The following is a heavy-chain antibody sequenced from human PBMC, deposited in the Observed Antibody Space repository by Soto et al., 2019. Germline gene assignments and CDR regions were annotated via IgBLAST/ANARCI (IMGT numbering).Heavy chain of an antibody. CDR3: AGEARSGIDV. Sequence: SETLSLTCTVSGGSISSGGYYWSWIRQHPGKGLEWIGYIYYSGSTYYNPSLKSRVTISVDTSKNQFSLKLSSVTAADTAVYYCAGEARSGIDVWGQGTTVTVSS. CDR1: GGSISSGGYY. J-gene: IGHJ6*02. CDR2: IYYSGST. V-gene: IGHV4-31*03.